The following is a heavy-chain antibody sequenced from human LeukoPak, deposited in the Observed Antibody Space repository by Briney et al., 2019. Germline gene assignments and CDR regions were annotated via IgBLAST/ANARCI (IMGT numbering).Heavy chain of an antibody. D-gene: IGHD6-13*01. Sequence: ASVKVSCKASGYTFTGYYMHWVRQAPGQGLEWMGWINPNSGGTNYAQKFQGRVTMTRDTSISTAYMELSRLRSDDTAVYYCARASQQLVRDVYWFDPWGQETVMTVSS. J-gene: IGHJ5*02. CDR3: ARASQQLVRDVYWFDP. CDR1: GYTFTGYY. V-gene: IGHV1-2*02. CDR2: INPNSGGT.